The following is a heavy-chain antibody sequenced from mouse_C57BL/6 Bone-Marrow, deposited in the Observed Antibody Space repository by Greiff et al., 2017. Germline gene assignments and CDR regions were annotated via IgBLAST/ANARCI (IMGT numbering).Heavy chain of an antibody. Sequence: QVQLKQSGAELVMPGASVKLSCKASGYTFTSYWMHWVKQRPGQGLEWIGEIDPSDSYTNYNQKFKGKSTWTVDKSSSTAYMQLSSLTSEDSAVYYCARWVFDVWGTGTTVTVSS. V-gene: IGHV1-69*01. CDR2: IDPSDSYT. CDR1: GYTFTSYW. J-gene: IGHJ1*03. CDR3: ARWVFDV.